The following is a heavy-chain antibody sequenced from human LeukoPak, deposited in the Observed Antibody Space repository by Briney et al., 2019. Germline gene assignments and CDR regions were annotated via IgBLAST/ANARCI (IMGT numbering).Heavy chain of an antibody. CDR3: ARVVGGVPDY. J-gene: IGHJ4*02. Sequence: GGSLRLFCAASGFTLWSYRMHCVREAPGKGLVWVSRINSDGSSTSYADSVKGRFTISRDNAKNTLYLQMNSLRAEDTAVYYCARVVGGVPDYWGQGTLVTVSS. V-gene: IGHV3-74*01. CDR2: INSDGSST. D-gene: IGHD3-16*01. CDR1: GFTLWSYR.